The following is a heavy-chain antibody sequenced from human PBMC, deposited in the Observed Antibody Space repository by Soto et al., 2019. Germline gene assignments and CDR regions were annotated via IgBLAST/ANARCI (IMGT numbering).Heavy chain of an antibody. Sequence: EVQLLESGGGLVQPGGSLRLSCAASGFTFSSYAMSWVRQAPGKGLEWVSAISGSGGSTYYADSVKGQFTISRDNSKNTLYLQMNTLRAEDTAVYYCAKAHLILPDTFDTWGQGTMVTVSS. CDR3: AKAHLILPDTFDT. J-gene: IGHJ3*02. V-gene: IGHV3-23*01. CDR1: GFTFSSYA. CDR2: ISGSGGST. D-gene: IGHD2-21*01.